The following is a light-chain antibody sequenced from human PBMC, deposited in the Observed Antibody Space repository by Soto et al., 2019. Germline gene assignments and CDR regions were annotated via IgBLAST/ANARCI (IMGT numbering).Light chain of an antibody. CDR3: SSYTTTNTLYV. CDR2: DVT. V-gene: IGLV2-11*01. Sequence: QSALAQPRSVSGSPGQSVTLSCTGTSSDVGGYDFVSWYQQYPGKAPKLIIFDVTERTSGVPDRFSGSKSGNSASLTISGLQAEDEADYYCSSYTTTNTLYVFGTGTKVTVL. J-gene: IGLJ1*01. CDR1: SSDVGGYDF.